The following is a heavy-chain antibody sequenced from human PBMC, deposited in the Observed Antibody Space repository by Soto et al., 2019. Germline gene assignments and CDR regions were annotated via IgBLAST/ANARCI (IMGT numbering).Heavy chain of an antibody. J-gene: IGHJ6*02. D-gene: IGHD2-15*01. CDR1: GYTLTELS. Sequence: ASVKVSCKVSGYTLTELSMHLVRQAPGKGLEWMGGFDPEDGETIYAQKFQGRVTMTEDTSTDTAYMELSSLRSEDTAVYYCATARGCSGGSCTRRDRYYYYYGMDVWGQGTTVTVSS. CDR3: ATARGCSGGSCTRRDRYYYYYGMDV. V-gene: IGHV1-24*01. CDR2: FDPEDGET.